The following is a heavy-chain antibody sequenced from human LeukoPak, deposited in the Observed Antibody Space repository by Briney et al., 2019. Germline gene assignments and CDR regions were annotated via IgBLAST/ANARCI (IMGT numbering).Heavy chain of an antibody. Sequence: GGSLRLSCAASGFTFSSYWMSWVRQAPGKGLEWVANIKQDGSEKYYVDSVKGRFTISRDNAKNSLYLQMNSPRAEDTAVYYCARGTSIDAFDIWGQGTMVTVSS. V-gene: IGHV3-7*03. CDR2: IKQDGSEK. D-gene: IGHD6-6*01. CDR3: ARGTSIDAFDI. J-gene: IGHJ3*02. CDR1: GFTFSSYW.